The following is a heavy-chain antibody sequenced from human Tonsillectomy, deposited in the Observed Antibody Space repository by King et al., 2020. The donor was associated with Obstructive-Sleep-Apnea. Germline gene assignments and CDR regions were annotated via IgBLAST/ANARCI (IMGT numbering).Heavy chain of an antibody. CDR3: ARVGGQWLIAEYFQH. Sequence: VQLVESGGSLVQPGGSLRLSCAASGFTFSSYSMNWVRQAPGKGLEWVSYITSSSSTIYYADSVKGRFTISRDNAKNSLYLQMNSLRAADTAVYYCARVGGQWLIAEYFQHWGQGTLVTVSS. CDR2: ITSSSSTI. CDR1: GFTFSSYS. D-gene: IGHD6-19*01. V-gene: IGHV3-48*04. J-gene: IGHJ1*01.